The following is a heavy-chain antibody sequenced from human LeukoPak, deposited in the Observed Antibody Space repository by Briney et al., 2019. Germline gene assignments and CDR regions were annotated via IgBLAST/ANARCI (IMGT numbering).Heavy chain of an antibody. CDR3: ARAAIYYDSSGYYY. Sequence: SQTLSLTCTVSGGSISSGSYYWSWIRQPAGKGLEWIGRIYTSGSTNYNPSLKSRVTISVDTSKNQISLNLTSVTAADTAVYYCARAAIYYDSSGYYYWGQGTLVTVSS. J-gene: IGHJ4*02. CDR1: GGSISSGSYY. CDR2: IYTSGST. D-gene: IGHD3-22*01. V-gene: IGHV4-61*02.